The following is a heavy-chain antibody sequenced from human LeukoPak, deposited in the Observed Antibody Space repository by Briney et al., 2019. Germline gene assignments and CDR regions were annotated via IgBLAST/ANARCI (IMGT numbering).Heavy chain of an antibody. CDR1: GGSFSDSY. CDR2: FIRSGIT. J-gene: IGHJ4*02. V-gene: IGHV4-34*01. Sequence: SETLSLTCADYGGSFSDSYWSWIRQAPGKGLEWIGEFIRSGITNYNPSLKRRATISIDTSKNQFSLRLSSVTAADTAVYFCARGNRAGYYFDYWGQGTLVTVSS. D-gene: IGHD5-24*01. CDR3: ARGNRAGYYFDY.